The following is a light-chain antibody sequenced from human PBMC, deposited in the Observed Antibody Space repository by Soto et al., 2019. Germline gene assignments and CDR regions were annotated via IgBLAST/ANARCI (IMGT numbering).Light chain of an antibody. CDR3: QQRSNWPPQLT. CDR2: DAS. CDR1: QSVSCS. Sequence: IVLTQSPATLSLSPGERATLSCRASQSVSCSLAWYQQKPGQAPRLLIYDASNRATGIPARFSGSGSGTDSTLTISSLVSEDFAVYFCQQRSNWPPQLTFCEGTPVQIK. J-gene: IGKJ4*01. V-gene: IGKV3-11*01.